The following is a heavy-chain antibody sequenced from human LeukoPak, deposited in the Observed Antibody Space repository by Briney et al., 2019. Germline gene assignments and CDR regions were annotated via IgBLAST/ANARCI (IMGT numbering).Heavy chain of an antibody. J-gene: IGHJ6*03. CDR3: ARDGVMVRGVRVLDYYNYYMDV. D-gene: IGHD3-10*01. V-gene: IGHV3-74*01. CDR1: GFTFSSYW. CDR2: INSDGSST. Sequence: GGSLRLSCAASGFTFSSYWMHWVRQGPGKGLVWVSRINSDGSSTSYADSVKGRFTISRDNAKNTLYLQMNSLRAEDTAVYYCARDGVMVRGVRVLDYYNYYMDVWGKGTTVTISS.